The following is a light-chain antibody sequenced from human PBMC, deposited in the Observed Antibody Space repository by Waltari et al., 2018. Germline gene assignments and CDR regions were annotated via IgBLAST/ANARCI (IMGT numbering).Light chain of an antibody. CDR1: RLGDKY. CDR2: QLN. V-gene: IGLV3-1*01. J-gene: IGLJ2*01. CDR3: QAWDSSTAHVV. Sequence: SYELTQPPSVSVSPGQTASITCSGDRLGDKYVCWYQQKPGQSPVLVIYQLNKRPSGIPERVSCSNSGNTATLTISGTQAMDDADYYCQAWDSSTAHVVFGGGTKLTVL.